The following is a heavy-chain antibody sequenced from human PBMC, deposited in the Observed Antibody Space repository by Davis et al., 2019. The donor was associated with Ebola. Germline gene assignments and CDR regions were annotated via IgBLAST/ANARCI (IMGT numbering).Heavy chain of an antibody. Sequence: SVKVSCKASGGTFSSYAISWVRQAPGQGLEWMGGIIPILGIANYAQKFQGRVTITADESTSTVYMELRSLRSEDTAVYYCAREGLDYCSGGSCYSGGLYYYYGMDVWGQGTTVTVSS. V-gene: IGHV1-69*10. CDR2: IIPILGIA. CDR3: AREGLDYCSGGSCYSGGLYYYYGMDV. D-gene: IGHD2-15*01. J-gene: IGHJ6*02. CDR1: GGTFSSYA.